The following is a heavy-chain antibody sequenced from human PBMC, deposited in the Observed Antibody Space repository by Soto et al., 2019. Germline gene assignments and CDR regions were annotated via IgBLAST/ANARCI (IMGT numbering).Heavy chain of an antibody. J-gene: IGHJ4*02. Sequence: SETLSLTCTVSGGSITTYCWNWIRQPPGKGLEWIGYIYYSGTTKYNPSLKSRVSISLDKAKNQFSLKLNSVTAADTAVYYCVGSLVNFAYWGPGTLVTVSS. CDR3: VGSLVNFAY. CDR2: IYYSGTT. V-gene: IGHV4-59*08. CDR1: GGSITTYC. D-gene: IGHD3-16*01.